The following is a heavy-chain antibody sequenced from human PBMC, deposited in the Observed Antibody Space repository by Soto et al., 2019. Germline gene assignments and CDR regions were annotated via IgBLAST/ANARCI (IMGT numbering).Heavy chain of an antibody. V-gene: IGHV1-58*01. D-gene: IGHD3-3*01. CDR3: AAGGTIFGDYYYYGMDV. Sequence: ASVKVSCKASGFTFTSSAVQWVRQARGQRLEWIGWIVVGSGNTNYAQKFQERVTITRDMSTSTAYMELSSLRSEDTAVYYCAAGGTIFGDYYYYGMDVWGQGTTVTVSS. CDR1: GFTFTSSA. J-gene: IGHJ6*02. CDR2: IVVGSGNT.